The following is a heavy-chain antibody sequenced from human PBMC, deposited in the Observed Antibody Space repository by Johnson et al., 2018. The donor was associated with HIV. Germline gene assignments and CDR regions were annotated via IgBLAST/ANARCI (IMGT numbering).Heavy chain of an antibody. J-gene: IGHJ3*02. CDR3: ARGGSSGWSGFLAFDI. V-gene: IGHV3-13*01. CDR1: GFTFSSYD. CDR2: IGTAGDT. D-gene: IGHD6-19*01. Sequence: MLLVESGGGLVQPGGSLRLSCAASGFTFSSYDMHWVRQATGKGLEWVSAIGTAGDTYYPGSVKGRFTISRENAKNSLYLQMNSLRAGDTAIYYCARGGSSGWSGFLAFDIWGQGTMVTVSS.